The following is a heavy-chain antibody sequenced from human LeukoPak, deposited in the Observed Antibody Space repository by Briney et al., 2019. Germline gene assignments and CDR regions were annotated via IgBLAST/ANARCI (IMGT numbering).Heavy chain of an antibody. CDR1: GFTFSSYS. J-gene: IGHJ3*02. Sequence: PGGSLRLSCAASGFTFSSYSMNWVRQAPGKGLEWVSSISSSSSYIYYADSVKGRFTISRDNSKNTLYLQMNSLRAEDTAVYYCAKDWVDNPDAFDIWGQGTMVTVSS. V-gene: IGHV3-21*04. CDR2: ISSSSSYI. CDR3: AKDWVDNPDAFDI. D-gene: IGHD3-16*01.